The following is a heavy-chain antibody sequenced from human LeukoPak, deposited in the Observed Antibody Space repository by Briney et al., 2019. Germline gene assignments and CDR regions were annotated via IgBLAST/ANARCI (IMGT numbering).Heavy chain of an antibody. CDR3: AKDHLAGYSYGGFYFDF. CDR2: ISYDGSSK. V-gene: IGHV3-30*18. J-gene: IGHJ4*02. Sequence: PGGSLRLSCAVSGFTFSSYGMHWVRQTPGKGLEWVAVISYDGSSKYYADSVKGRFTISRDNSKNTLYLQMNSLRAEDTAVYYCAKDHLAGYSYGGFYFDFWGQGTLVTVSS. CDR1: GFTFSSYG. D-gene: IGHD5-18*01.